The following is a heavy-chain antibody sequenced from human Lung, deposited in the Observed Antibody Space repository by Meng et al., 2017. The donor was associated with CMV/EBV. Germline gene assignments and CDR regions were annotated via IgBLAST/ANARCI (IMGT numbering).Heavy chain of an antibody. CDR2: ISTSSTYI. CDR3: ARERGSGGYCSTTTCSKGYYYYYGMDV. V-gene: IGHV3-21*01. CDR1: GFTFSSYS. D-gene: IGHD2-2*01. Sequence: GGSLRLXCAASGFTFSSYSMNWVRQAPGKGLEWVSSISTSSTYIYYSDSVRGRFTISRDNAKNSVCLQMNSLRAEDTAVYYCARERGSGGYCSTTTCSKGYYYYYGMDVWGQGTTVTVSS. J-gene: IGHJ6*02.